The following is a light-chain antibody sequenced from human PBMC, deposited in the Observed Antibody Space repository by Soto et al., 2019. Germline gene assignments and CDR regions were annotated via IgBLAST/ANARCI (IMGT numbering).Light chain of an antibody. CDR1: QTLRRIY. J-gene: IGKJ5*01. V-gene: IGKV3D-20*02. CDR2: GAS. CDR3: QQRSNWPPIT. Sequence: EIVLMQSPGTLSLSPGERATLSCRASQTLRRIYIAWYQQKPGQAPRVLIYGASKRATGIPDRFSGSGSGTDFSLTISRLEPEDFAVYYCQQRSNWPPITFGQGTRLEIK.